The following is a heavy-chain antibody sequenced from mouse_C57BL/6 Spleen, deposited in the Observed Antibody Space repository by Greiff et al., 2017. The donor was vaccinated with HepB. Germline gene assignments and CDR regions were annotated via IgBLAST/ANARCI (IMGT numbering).Heavy chain of an antibody. D-gene: IGHD1-1*02. V-gene: IGHV1-22*01. Sequence: VQLQQSGPELVKPGASVKMSCKASGYTFTVYNMHWVKQSHGKSLEWIGYINPNNGGTSYNQKFKGKATLTVNKSSSTAYMELRSLTSEDSAVYYCARGGYYGLAWFAYWGQGTLVTVSA. CDR1: GYTFTVYN. CDR2: INPNNGGT. J-gene: IGHJ3*01. CDR3: ARGGYYGLAWFAY.